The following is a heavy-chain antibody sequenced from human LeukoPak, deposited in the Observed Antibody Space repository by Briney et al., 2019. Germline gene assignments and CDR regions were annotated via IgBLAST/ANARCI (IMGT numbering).Heavy chain of an antibody. CDR2: ISDSGGST. CDR1: GFTFSSYA. D-gene: IGHD6-13*01. Sequence: GGSLRLSCAASGFTFSSYAMSWVRQAPGKGLEWVSAISDSGGSTYYADSVKGRFTISRDNSKNTLYLQMNSLRAEDTAVYYCAKDRLPGIAAAGYDYYYYGMDVWGQGTTVTVSS. J-gene: IGHJ6*02. V-gene: IGHV3-23*01. CDR3: AKDRLPGIAAAGYDYYYYGMDV.